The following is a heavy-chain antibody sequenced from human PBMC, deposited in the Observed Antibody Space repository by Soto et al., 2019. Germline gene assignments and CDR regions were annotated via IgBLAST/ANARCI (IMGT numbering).Heavy chain of an antibody. CDR2: ISYDGSNK. Sequence: QVQLVESGGGVVQPGRSLRLSCAASGFTFSSYAMHWVRQAPGKGLEWVAVISYDGSNKYYADSVKGRFTISRDNXXNTLYLQMNSLRAEDTAVYYCARVFSSSPTVPFDYWGQGTLVTVSS. CDR1: GFTFSSYA. J-gene: IGHJ4*02. V-gene: IGHV3-30-3*01. D-gene: IGHD6-13*01. CDR3: ARVFSSSPTVPFDY.